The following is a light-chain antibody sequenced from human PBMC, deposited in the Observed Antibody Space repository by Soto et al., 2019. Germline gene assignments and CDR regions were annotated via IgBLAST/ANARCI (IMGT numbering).Light chain of an antibody. CDR3: ASYTSSRVWV. Sequence: QSALTQPPSVSGSPGQSVTISCTGTSSDFGSYNRVSWYQQPPGTAPKLIIYEVTNRPSGVPVRFSGSKSANMASLTISGLQAEDEADYYCASYTSSRVWVFGGGTKLTVL. J-gene: IGLJ3*02. V-gene: IGLV2-18*02. CDR1: SSDFGSYNR. CDR2: EVT.